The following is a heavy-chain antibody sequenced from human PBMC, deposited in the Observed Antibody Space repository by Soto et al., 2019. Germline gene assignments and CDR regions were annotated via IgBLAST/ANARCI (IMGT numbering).Heavy chain of an antibody. J-gene: IGHJ6*02. CDR1: GYTFTSYG. V-gene: IGHV1-3*01. Sequence: ASVKVSCKASGYTFTSYGIHWVRQAPGQRLEWTGWINAGNGNTKYSEKFQGRVTITRDTSASTAYLELSSLRSEDTAVYYCARDPNDSSAYYRRYSYGMLFCGPGTTV. CDR3: ARDPNDSSAYYRRYSYGMLF. D-gene: IGHD3-22*01. CDR2: INAGNGNT.